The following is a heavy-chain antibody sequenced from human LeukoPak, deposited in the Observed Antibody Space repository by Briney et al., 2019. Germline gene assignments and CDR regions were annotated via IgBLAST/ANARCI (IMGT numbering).Heavy chain of an antibody. V-gene: IGHV4-59*01. CDR3: ARDGGHYYDSSGYNWFDP. CDR2: IYYSGST. Sequence: SETLSLTXTVSGGSIGSYYWSWIRQPPGKGLEWIGYIYYSGSTNYNPSLKSRVTISVDTSKNQFSLKLSSVTAADTAVYYCARDGGHYYDSSGYNWFDPWGQGTLVTVSS. J-gene: IGHJ5*02. D-gene: IGHD3-22*01. CDR1: GGSIGSYY.